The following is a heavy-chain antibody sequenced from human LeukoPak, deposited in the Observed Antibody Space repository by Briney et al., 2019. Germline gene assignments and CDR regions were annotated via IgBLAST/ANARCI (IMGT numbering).Heavy chain of an antibody. CDR2: IDWDDDK. J-gene: IGHJ3*02. CDR3: ARIRGDGDRGRTRDAFDI. D-gene: IGHD4-17*01. Sequence: SGPTLVNPTQTLTLTCAFSGFSLSSSGMCVSWIRQPPGKALEWLARIDWDDDKYYSTSLKTRLTISKDTSKNQVVLTMTNMDPVDTGTYYCARIRGDGDRGRTRDAFDIWGQGTMVTVSS. V-gene: IGHV2-70*11. CDR1: GFSLSSSGMC.